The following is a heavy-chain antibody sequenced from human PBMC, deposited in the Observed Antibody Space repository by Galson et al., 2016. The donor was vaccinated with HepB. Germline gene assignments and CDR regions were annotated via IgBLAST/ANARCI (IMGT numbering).Heavy chain of an antibody. V-gene: IGHV1-18*04. D-gene: IGHD6-6*01. Sequence: SVKVSCKAFGYSFSSYGFSWVRQAPGQGLEWMGWISVYNENTKYAQNLQGRVTMTTDTSTSTAYMELRTLRSDDTAGYYCARDSSSGNSYYNYGMDVWGQGTTVTVSS. CDR2: ISVYNENT. CDR1: GYSFSSYG. CDR3: ARDSSSGNSYYNYGMDV. J-gene: IGHJ6*02.